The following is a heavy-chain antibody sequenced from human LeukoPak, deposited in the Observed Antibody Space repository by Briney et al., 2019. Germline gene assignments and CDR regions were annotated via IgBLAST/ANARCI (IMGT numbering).Heavy chain of an antibody. Sequence: SETLSLTCTVSGDSMYNSDYYWGWIRRPPGKGLEWIGSIFYGGSSYYNPSLKSRVTISVDTSKNQFSLKLSSVTAADTAVYYCAFDPPHDFWSGYYPAYWGQGTLVTVSS. V-gene: IGHV4-39*07. CDR1: GDSMYNSDYY. CDR2: IFYGGSS. J-gene: IGHJ4*02. D-gene: IGHD3-3*01. CDR3: AFDPPHDFWSGYYPAY.